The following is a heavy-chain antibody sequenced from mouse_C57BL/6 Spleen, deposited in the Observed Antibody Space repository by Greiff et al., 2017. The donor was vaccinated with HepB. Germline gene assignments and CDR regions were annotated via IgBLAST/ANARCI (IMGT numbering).Heavy chain of an antibody. CDR2: ISYDGSN. D-gene: IGHD1-1*01. J-gene: IGHJ2*01. CDR3: ARGDFYYGSSVDY. V-gene: IGHV3-6*01. CDR1: GYSITSGYY. Sequence: VQLQQSGPGLVKPSQSLSLTCSVTGYSITSGYYWNWIRQFPGNKLEWMGYISYDGSNNYNPSLKNRISITRDTSKNQFFLKLNSVTTEDTATYYCARGDFYYGSSVDYWGQGTTLTVSS.